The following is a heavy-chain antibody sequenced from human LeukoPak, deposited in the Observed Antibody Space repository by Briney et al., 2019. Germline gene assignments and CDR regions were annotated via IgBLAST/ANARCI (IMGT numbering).Heavy chain of an antibody. CDR1: GGSISSYY. D-gene: IGHD5-18*01. V-gene: IGHV4-59*08. Sequence: PSETLSLTCTVSGGSISSYYWSWIRQPPGKGLEWIGYIYYSGSTNYNPSLKSRVTISVDTSKNQFSLKLSSVTAADTAVYYCSGQTPIQLLTPNWFDPWGQGTLVTVSS. CDR2: IYYSGST. J-gene: IGHJ5*02. CDR3: SGQTPIQLLTPNWFDP.